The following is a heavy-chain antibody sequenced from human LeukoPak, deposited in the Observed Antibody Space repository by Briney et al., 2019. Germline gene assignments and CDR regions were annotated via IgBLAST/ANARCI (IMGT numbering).Heavy chain of an antibody. J-gene: IGHJ4*02. CDR3: AHKTTPFNY. CDR2: IYWSDDK. V-gene: IGHV2-5*01. Sequence: SGPTLVKPTQTLTLTCTFSGFSLSTSGVGVGWIRQPPGKALQWLALIYWSDDKLYSPSLKSRLTITKDTSKNQVVLTMTSMDPVDTTTYYCAHKTTPFNYWGQGTLVTVSS. CDR1: GFSLSTSGVG. D-gene: IGHD4-17*01.